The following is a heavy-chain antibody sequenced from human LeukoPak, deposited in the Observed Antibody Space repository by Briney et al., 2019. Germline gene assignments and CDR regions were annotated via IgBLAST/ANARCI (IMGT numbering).Heavy chain of an antibody. CDR2: ISASGSTV. D-gene: IGHD2-2*01. CDR3: ARDGCSSTSCFDY. CDR1: GFTFSNAW. J-gene: IGHJ4*02. Sequence: GGSLRLSCAASGFTFSNAWMSWVRQAPGKGLEWVSYISASGSTVNYADSVKGRFTISRDNAKRSLYLQMNNLTAEDTAVYYCARDGCSSTSCFDYWGQGTLVIVSS. V-gene: IGHV3-11*04.